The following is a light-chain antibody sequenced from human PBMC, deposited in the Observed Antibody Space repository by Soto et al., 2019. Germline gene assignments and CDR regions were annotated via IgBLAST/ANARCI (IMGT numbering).Light chain of an antibody. J-gene: IGLJ2*01. CDR1: SSNIGSNY. CDR2: DNY. Sequence: QSVLTQPPSVSAAPGQRVTISCSGSSSNIGSNYVPWYQQLPGTAPKLLIYDNYKRPSGIPDRFSGSTSGTSATLAIAGLQTGDEADYYCDSWDNSLSVVLFGGGTKLTVL. V-gene: IGLV1-51*01. CDR3: DSWDNSLSVVL.